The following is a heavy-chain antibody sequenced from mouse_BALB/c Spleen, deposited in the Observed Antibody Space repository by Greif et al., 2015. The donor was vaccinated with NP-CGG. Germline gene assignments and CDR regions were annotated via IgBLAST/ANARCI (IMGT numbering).Heavy chain of an antibody. Sequence: EVQLVESGGGLVKPGGSLKLSCAASGFTFSDYYMYWVRQTPEKRLEWVATISDGGSYTYYPNSVKGRFTISRDNAKNNLCLQMSSLKSVDTAMYYCAPYYYGSSPFAYWGQGTLVSVSA. D-gene: IGHD1-1*01. CDR1: GFTFSDYY. CDR3: APYYYGSSPFAY. CDR2: ISDGGSYT. J-gene: IGHJ3*01. V-gene: IGHV5-4*02.